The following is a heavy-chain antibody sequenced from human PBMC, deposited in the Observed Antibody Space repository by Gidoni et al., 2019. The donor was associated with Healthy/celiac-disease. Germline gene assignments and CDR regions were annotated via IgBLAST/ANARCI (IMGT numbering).Heavy chain of an antibody. D-gene: IGHD2-21*02. V-gene: IGHV1-69*01. CDR3: ARDRRDCGGDCYRYYFDY. Sequence: QVPLVHSGAEVKTPGSSVKVSCKASGGTFSRYAISWVRQAPGQGLEWMGVIIPSCGTANYAQKFQGRVTITADESTSTAYMELSSLRSEDTAVYYCARDRRDCGGDCYRYYFDYWGQGTLVTVSS. CDR2: IIPSCGTA. J-gene: IGHJ4*02. CDR1: GGTFSRYA.